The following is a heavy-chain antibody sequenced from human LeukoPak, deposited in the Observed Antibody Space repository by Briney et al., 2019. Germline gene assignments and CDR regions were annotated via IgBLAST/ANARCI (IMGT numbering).Heavy chain of an antibody. CDR1: GDSFSSVTDY. CDR2: IYYSGST. CDR3: AGATYVWGSYPYGSADY. D-gene: IGHD3-16*01. J-gene: IGHJ4*02. V-gene: IGHV4-30-4*08. Sequence: PSETLSLTCTVSGDSFSSVTDYWAWIRQPPGKGLEWIGYIYYSGSTYYNPSLKSRVTISVDTSKNQFSLKLSSVTAADTAVYYCAGATYVWGSYPYGSADYWGQGTLVTVSS.